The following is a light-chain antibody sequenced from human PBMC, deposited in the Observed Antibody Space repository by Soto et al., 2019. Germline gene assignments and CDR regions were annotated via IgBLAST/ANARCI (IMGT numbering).Light chain of an antibody. CDR3: QPYNNWPF. J-gene: IGKJ4*01. Sequence: DIVSTQSPGTLSLSPGERATLSCRASQSVSSNLAWYQQKPGQAPRLLIYSASTRATGIPARFSGSGSGTEFTLTISSLEPEDFPVYYCQPYNNWPFFGGGTKV. V-gene: IGKV3-15*01. CDR1: QSVSSN. CDR2: SAS.